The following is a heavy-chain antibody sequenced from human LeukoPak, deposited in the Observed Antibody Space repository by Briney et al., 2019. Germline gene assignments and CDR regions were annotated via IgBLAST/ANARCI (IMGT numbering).Heavy chain of an antibody. CDR3: ARDLSPVVRASPMGY. D-gene: IGHD3-10*01. Sequence: GGSLRLSCAASGFTFSSYAMSWVRQAPGKGLEWVSGILSSGGSTYYADSVKGRFTISRDNAKNTLYLQMSSLRAEDTAVYYCARDLSPVVRASPMGYWGQGTLVTVSS. CDR1: GFTFSSYA. J-gene: IGHJ4*02. V-gene: IGHV3-23*01. CDR2: ILSSGGST.